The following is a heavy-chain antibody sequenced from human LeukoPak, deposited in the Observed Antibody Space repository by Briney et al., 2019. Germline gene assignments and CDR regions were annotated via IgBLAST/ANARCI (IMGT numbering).Heavy chain of an antibody. V-gene: IGHV4-34*01. Sequence: PSETLSLTCAVYGGSFSGYHWSWIRQPPGKGLEWIGEINHSGSTNYNPSLKSRVTISVDTSKNQFSLKLSSVTAADTAVYYCARVWSAGLPDYWGQGTLVTVSS. J-gene: IGHJ4*02. CDR3: ARVWSAGLPDY. CDR1: GGSFSGYH. CDR2: INHSGST. D-gene: IGHD3-10*01.